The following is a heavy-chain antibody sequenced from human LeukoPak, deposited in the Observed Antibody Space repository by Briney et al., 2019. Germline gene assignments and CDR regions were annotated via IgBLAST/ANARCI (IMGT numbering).Heavy chain of an antibody. J-gene: IGHJ4*02. D-gene: IGHD2-2*01. CDR2: MWTRGST. V-gene: IGHV4-4*07. Sequence: SETLSLMCTVSGGSISSDYWSWIRQPAGKGLEWIGRMWTRGSTNYNPSLKSRVSMSIDTTKKQFSLRLSSVTAADTAVYYCARDQSKALGRTSYDYWGQGTLVTVSS. CDR1: GGSISSDY. CDR3: ARDQSKALGRTSYDY.